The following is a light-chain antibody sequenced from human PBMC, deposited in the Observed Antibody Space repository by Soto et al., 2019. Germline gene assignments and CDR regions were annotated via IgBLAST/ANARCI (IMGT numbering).Light chain of an antibody. V-gene: IGKV1-8*01. Sequence: AIRMTQSPSSFSASPGDRVTITCRASQDISNYLAWYQQKPGKAPKLLIYAASSLQSGVPSRFSASGSGTEFTLTFSCLQSEDFATYYCQHYYNYPHTFGQGTKLEIK. CDR2: AAS. J-gene: IGKJ2*01. CDR1: QDISNY. CDR3: QHYYNYPHT.